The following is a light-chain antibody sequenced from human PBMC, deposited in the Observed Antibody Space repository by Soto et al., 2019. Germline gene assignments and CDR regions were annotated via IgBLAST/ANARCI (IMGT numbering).Light chain of an antibody. CDR3: QPYNNWPRT. J-gene: IGKJ5*01. V-gene: IGKV3-20*01. CDR1: QSVTSDY. CDR2: GAS. Sequence: EIVLSQSPGTLSLSPGERATLSCRASQSVTSDYLAWYQQKPGQAPRLLISGASSRAADIPDRFSGSGSGTDFTLTINSLQSEDFAVYYCQPYNNWPRTFGQGTLLEIK.